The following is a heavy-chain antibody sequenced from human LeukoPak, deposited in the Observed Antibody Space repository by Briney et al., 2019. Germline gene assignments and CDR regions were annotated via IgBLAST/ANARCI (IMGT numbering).Heavy chain of an antibody. CDR2: IYYSGST. CDR1: GGSISSYY. V-gene: IGHV4-59*08. J-gene: IGHJ4*02. Sequence: TASETLSLTCTVSGGSISSYYWSWIRQPPGKGLEWIGYIYYSGSTNYNPSLKGRVTISVDTSKNQFSLKLSSVTAADTAVYYCARHGIYYYFDYWGQGTLVTVSS. CDR3: ARHGIYYYFDY. D-gene: IGHD1-14*01.